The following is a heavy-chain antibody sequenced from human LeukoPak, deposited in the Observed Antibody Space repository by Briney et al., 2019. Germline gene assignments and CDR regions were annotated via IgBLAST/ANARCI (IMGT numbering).Heavy chain of an antibody. J-gene: IGHJ4*02. D-gene: IGHD3-9*01. Sequence: GGSLRLSCATSGFIFSGYYMSWIRQAPGKGLEWVSYISGSGNDISYADSVKGRFTISRDNAKGSLYLQMNSLRAADTAVCYCQPDAGLTGSDCWGQGTLVTVSS. CDR3: QPDAGLTGSDC. CDR1: GFIFSGYY. V-gene: IGHV3-11*01. CDR2: ISGSGNDI.